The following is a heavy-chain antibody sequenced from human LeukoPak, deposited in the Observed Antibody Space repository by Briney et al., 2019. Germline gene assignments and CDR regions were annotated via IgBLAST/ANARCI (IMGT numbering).Heavy chain of an antibody. V-gene: IGHV4-61*02. CDR1: GGSISSGGYY. CDR3: AHRGVGAERGEDY. D-gene: IGHD1-26*01. J-gene: IGHJ4*02. Sequence: ASQTLSLTCTVSGGSISSGGYYWSRIRQPAGKGLEWIGRIYPSGSTNYNPSLKSRVTISVDMSKNQFSLKMSSVTAADTAVYYCAHRGVGAERGEDYWGQGTLVTVSS. CDR2: IYPSGST.